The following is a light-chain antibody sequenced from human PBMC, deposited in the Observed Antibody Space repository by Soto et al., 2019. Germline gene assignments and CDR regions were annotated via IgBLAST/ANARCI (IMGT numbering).Light chain of an antibody. CDR3: QQYDNLPLT. Sequence: DIQMTQSPYSLSAAVGDRVTIACRASQNINTYLNWYQQKPGKAPKLLIFDAASLQSGVPSRFSGSGSGTDFTFTISSLQPEDIATYYCQQYDNLPLTFGGGTKVEIK. V-gene: IGKV1-33*01. CDR2: DAA. CDR1: QNINTY. J-gene: IGKJ4*01.